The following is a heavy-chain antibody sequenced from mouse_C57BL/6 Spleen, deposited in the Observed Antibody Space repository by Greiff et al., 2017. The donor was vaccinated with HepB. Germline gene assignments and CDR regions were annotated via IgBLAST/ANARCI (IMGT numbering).Heavy chain of an antibody. J-gene: IGHJ2*01. V-gene: IGHV7-3*01. CDR1: GFTFTDYY. Sequence: EVQVVESGGGLVQPGGSLSLSCAASGFTFTDYYMSWVRQPPGKALEWLGFIRNKANGYTTEYSASVKGRFTISRDNSKSILYLQMNALRAEDSATYYCARFEGGSSLAYWGQGTTLTVSS. CDR3: ARFEGGSSLAY. CDR2: IRNKANGYTT. D-gene: IGHD1-1*01.